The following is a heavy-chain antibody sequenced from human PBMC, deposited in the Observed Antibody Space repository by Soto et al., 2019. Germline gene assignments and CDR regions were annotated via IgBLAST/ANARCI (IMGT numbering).Heavy chain of an antibody. CDR3: ARGNLGVVVITSFDY. D-gene: IGHD3-22*01. J-gene: IGHJ4*02. Sequence: QVQLVQSGAEVKKPGASVKVACKASGYTFTSYYMHWVRQAPGQGLEGMGIINPSGGSTSYAQKFQGRVTMTRDTSTSTVYMELSSLRSEDTAVYYCARGNLGVVVITSFDYWGQGTLVTVSS. CDR1: GYTFTSYY. V-gene: IGHV1-46*01. CDR2: INPSGGST.